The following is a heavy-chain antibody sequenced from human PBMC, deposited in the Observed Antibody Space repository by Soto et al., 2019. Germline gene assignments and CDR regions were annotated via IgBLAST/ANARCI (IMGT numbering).Heavy chain of an antibody. CDR3: ARLGLGDYFGFFDY. J-gene: IGHJ4*02. D-gene: IGHD4-17*01. Sequence: SETLSLTCTVSGGSISSSSYYWGWIRQPPGKGLERIGSFYYSGSTHYNPSLKSRVTISVDTSKNQFSLKLSSVTAADTAVYYCARLGLGDYFGFFDYWGQGTLVTVSS. CDR1: GGSISSSSYY. CDR2: FYYSGST. V-gene: IGHV4-39*01.